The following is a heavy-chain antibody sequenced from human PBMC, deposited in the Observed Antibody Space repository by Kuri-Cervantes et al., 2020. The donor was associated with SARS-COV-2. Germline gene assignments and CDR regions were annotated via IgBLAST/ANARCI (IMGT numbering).Heavy chain of an antibody. CDR2: IKQDGSEK. Sequence: GESLKISCAASGFTFSGSAIHWVRQASGKGLEWVANIKQDGSEKYYVDSVKGRFTISRDNAKNSLYLQMNSLRAEDTAVYYCQIHPLPPEPDWFDPWGQGTLVTVSS. CDR1: GFTFSGSA. V-gene: IGHV3-7*02. CDR3: QIHPLPPEPDWFDP. D-gene: IGHD1-14*01. J-gene: IGHJ5*02.